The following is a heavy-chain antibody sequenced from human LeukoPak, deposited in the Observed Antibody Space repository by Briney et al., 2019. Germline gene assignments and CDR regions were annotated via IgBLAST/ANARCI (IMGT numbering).Heavy chain of an antibody. CDR1: GFRFSSYA. D-gene: IGHD6-13*01. CDR2: ISGSGVST. V-gene: IGHV3-23*01. Sequence: GGSLRLSCAASGFRFSSYAMSWVRQAPGKGLEWVSAISGSGVSTYYADSVKGRFTVSRDNSKNTLYLQMNSLRAEDTAVYYCAKDHDLPKKAAAEGDYYYYMDVGGKGPTVTVS. CDR3: AKDHDLPKKAAAEGDYYYYMDV. J-gene: IGHJ6*03.